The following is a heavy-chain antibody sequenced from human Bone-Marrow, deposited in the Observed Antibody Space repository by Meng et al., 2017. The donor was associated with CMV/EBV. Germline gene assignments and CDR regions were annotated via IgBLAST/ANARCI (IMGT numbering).Heavy chain of an antibody. D-gene: IGHD6-13*01. V-gene: IGHV3-21*06. Sequence: GGSLRLSCAASGFTFSGNNMNWVRQAPGKGLEWVAFINGNSAYIYYGDSVKGRFTISRDYAKNSLYLDMNSLRAEDTAVYYCARGMYSSSWYDAFDMWGQGTLVTGSS. J-gene: IGHJ3*02. CDR1: GFTFSGNN. CDR3: ARGMYSSSWYDAFDM. CDR2: INGNSAYI.